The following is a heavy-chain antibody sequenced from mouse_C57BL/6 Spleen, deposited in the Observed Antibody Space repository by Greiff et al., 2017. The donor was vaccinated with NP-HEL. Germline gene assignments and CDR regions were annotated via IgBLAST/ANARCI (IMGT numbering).Heavy chain of an antibody. CDR3: ARKGKNYDYDGAMDC. CDR2: IWSGGST. CDR1: GFSLTSYG. J-gene: IGHJ4*01. V-gene: IGHV2-2*01. D-gene: IGHD2-4*01. Sequence: VQLQQSGPGLVQPSQSLSITCTVSGFSLTSYGVHWVRQSPGKGLEWLGVIWSGGSTDYNVAFISRLSISKDNSKSQVFFKMNSLQADDTAIYYCARKGKNYDYDGAMDCWGQGTSVTVSS.